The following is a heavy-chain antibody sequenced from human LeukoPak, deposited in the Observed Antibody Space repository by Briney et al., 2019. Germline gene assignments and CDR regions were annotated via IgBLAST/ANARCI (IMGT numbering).Heavy chain of an antibody. Sequence: SVKVSCKASGGTFSSYAISWVRQAPGQGLEWMGGIIPIFGTANYAQKFQGRVTITTDESTSTAYMELSSLRSADTAVYYCARGGGSSSLNKFDYWGQGTLVTVSS. CDR1: GGTFSSYA. CDR3: ARGGGSSSLNKFDY. CDR2: IIPIFGTA. D-gene: IGHD6-6*01. V-gene: IGHV1-69*05. J-gene: IGHJ4*02.